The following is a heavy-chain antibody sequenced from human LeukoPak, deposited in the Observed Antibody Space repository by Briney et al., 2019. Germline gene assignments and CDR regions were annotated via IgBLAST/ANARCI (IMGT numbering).Heavy chain of an antibody. Sequence: SETLSLTCTVSGGTISSYYWSWIRQPPGKGLEWIGYIYYSGSTNYNPSLKSRVTISVDTSKNQFSLKLSSVTAADTAGYYCARDLRYSYGSYYYGMDVWGQGTTVTVSS. J-gene: IGHJ6*02. CDR3: ARDLRYSYGSYYYGMDV. CDR2: IYYSGST. CDR1: GGTISSYY. D-gene: IGHD5-18*01. V-gene: IGHV4-59*01.